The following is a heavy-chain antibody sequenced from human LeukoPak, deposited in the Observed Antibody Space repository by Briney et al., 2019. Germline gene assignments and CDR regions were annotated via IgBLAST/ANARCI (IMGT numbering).Heavy chain of an antibody. J-gene: IGHJ6*03. CDR3: ARDESVVPAAEYYYYYYMDV. CDR1: GGSFSGYY. CDR2: INHSGST. V-gene: IGHV4-34*01. D-gene: IGHD2-2*01. Sequence: PSETLSLTCAVYGGSFSGYYWSWIRQPPGKGLEWIGEINHSGSTNYNPSLKSRVTISVDTSKNQFSLKLSSVIAADTAVYYCARDESVVPAAEYYYYYYMDVWGKGTTVTISS.